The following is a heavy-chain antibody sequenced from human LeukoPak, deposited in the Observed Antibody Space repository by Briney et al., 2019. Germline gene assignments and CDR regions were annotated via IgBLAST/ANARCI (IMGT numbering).Heavy chain of an antibody. V-gene: IGHV4-39*01. J-gene: IGHJ4*02. Sequence: PSETLSLTCTVSGGSISSSSFYWGWIRQPPGKGLERLGSFYYSGSTYSNPSLKSRVTISVDTSKNQFSLKLSSVTAADTAVYYCARHLYSSSRNPTFDYWGQGTLVTVSS. CDR3: ARHLYSSSRNPTFDY. D-gene: IGHD6-13*01. CDR1: GGSISSSSFY. CDR2: FYYSGST.